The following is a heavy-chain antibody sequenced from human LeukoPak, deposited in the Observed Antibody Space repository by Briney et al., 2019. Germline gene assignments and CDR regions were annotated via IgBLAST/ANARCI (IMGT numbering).Heavy chain of an antibody. V-gene: IGHV3-72*01. CDR1: EFTFSDHY. CDR3: ARVYRSSSYGTYLDH. Sequence: GGSLRVSCAASEFTFSDHYMYGVRQAPGKGLEMLGRIRNKANSYITEYVASVKGRFTISRDDSTTSLYLQMTSLKTEDTAVYYCARVYRSSSYGTYLDHWGQGTLVTVSS. CDR2: IRNKANSYIT. D-gene: IGHD6-6*01. J-gene: IGHJ4*02.